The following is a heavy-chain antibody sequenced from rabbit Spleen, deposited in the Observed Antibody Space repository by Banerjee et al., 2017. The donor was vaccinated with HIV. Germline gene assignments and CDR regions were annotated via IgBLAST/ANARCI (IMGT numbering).Heavy chain of an antibody. Sequence: EQLEESGGGLVKPEGSLTLTCKASGVSFSDKDVMCWVRQAPGKGLEWIACINIVTGKSVYASWAKGRFTFSKTSSTTVTLQMTSLTVADTATYFCARDTSSSFSSYGMDLWGPGTLVTVS. D-gene: IGHD1-1*01. CDR1: GVSFSDKDV. CDR3: ARDTSSSFSSYGMDL. J-gene: IGHJ6*01. CDR2: INIVTGKS. V-gene: IGHV1S45*01.